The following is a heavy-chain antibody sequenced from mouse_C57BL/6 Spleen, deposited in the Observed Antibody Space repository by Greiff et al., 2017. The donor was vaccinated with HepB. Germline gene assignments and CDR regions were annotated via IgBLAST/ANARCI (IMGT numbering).Heavy chain of an antibody. J-gene: IGHJ2*01. V-gene: IGHV5-12*01. D-gene: IGHD1-1*01. Sequence: EVMLVESGGGLVQPGGSLKLSCAASGFTFSDYYMYWVRQTPEKRLEWVAYISNGGGSTYYPDTVKGRFTISRDNAKNTLYLQMSRLKSEDTAMYYCARPATVGAFDYWGQGTTLTVSS. CDR3: ARPATVGAFDY. CDR2: ISNGGGST. CDR1: GFTFSDYY.